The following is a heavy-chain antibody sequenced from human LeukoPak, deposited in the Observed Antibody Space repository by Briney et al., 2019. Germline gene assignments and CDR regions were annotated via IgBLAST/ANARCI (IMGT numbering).Heavy chain of an antibody. Sequence: SVKVSCKASGGTFCSYAISWVRHSLGQRLGWVVRIFPIFATANYAQKFQGRVTITADESTSTAYMQLSSLRSEDTAVSYCAMESGRYEAYFDYCGQGNLVTVSS. V-gene: IGHV1-69*15. D-gene: IGHD1-26*01. CDR3: AMESGRYEAYFDY. CDR2: IFPIFATA. J-gene: IGHJ4*02. CDR1: GGTFCSYA.